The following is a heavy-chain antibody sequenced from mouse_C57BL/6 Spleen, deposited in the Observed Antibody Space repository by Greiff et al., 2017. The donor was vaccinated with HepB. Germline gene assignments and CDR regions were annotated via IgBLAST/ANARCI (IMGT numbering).Heavy chain of an antibody. Sequence: QVQLQQPGAELVKPGASVKLSCKASGYTFTSYWMQWVKQRPGQGLEWIGEIDPSDSYTNYNQKFKGKATLTVDTSSSTAYMHLSSLTSEDSAVYYCARYYGSSYDFDYWGQGTTLTVSS. CDR2: IDPSDSYT. D-gene: IGHD1-1*01. V-gene: IGHV1-50*01. J-gene: IGHJ2*01. CDR1: GYTFTSYW. CDR3: ARYYGSSYDFDY.